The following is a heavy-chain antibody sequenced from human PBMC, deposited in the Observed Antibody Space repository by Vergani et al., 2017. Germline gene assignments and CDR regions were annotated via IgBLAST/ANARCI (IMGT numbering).Heavy chain of an antibody. CDR3: AKDRDFWSGYSKYYYYGMDV. V-gene: IGHV3-30*18. CDR2: ISYDGSNK. Sequence: QVQLVESGGGVVQPGRSLRLSCAASGFTFSSYGMHWVRQAPGKGLEWVAVISYDGSNKYYADSVKGRFTISRDNSKNTLYLQMNSLRAEDTAVYYCAKDRDFWSGYSKYYYYGMDVWGQGP. D-gene: IGHD3-3*01. J-gene: IGHJ6*02. CDR1: GFTFSSYG.